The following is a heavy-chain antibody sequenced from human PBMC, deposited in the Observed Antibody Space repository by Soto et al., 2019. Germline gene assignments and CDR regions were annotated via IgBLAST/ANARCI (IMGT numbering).Heavy chain of an antibody. Sequence: ASVKVSCKASGYTFTSYGISWVRQAPGQGLEWMGWISAYNGNTNYAQKLQGRVTMTTDTSTSTAYMELRSLRSDDTAVYYCARDGYCSSTSCYSDYWSQGTLVTVSS. CDR1: GYTFTSYG. CDR3: ARDGYCSSTSCYSDY. V-gene: IGHV1-18*01. J-gene: IGHJ4*02. CDR2: ISAYNGNT. D-gene: IGHD2-2*02.